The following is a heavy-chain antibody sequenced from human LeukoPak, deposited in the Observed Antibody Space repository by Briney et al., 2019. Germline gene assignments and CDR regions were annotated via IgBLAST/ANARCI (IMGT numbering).Heavy chain of an antibody. CDR3: ARDTLGALDY. J-gene: IGHJ4*02. D-gene: IGHD2/OR15-2a*01. CDR2: INQDGSDK. V-gene: IGHV3-7*01. Sequence: GGSLRLSCAASGFTFSAYWMGWVRQAPGKGLEWVANINQDGSDKYYVDSVKGRFTISRDNAKNSLYLQMNSLRAEDTAVYYCARDTLGALDYWGQGTLVTVSS. CDR1: GFTFSAYW.